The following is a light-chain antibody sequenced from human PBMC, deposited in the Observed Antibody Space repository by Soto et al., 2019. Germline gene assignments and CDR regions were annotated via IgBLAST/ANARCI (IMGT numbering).Light chain of an antibody. CDR3: LLYYGGAQLI. V-gene: IGLV7-43*01. Sequence: QAVVTQEPSPTVSPGGTVTLTCASSTGAVTGGYYPNWFQRKPGQAPRPLIYSTSNKHSWPPARFSGSLLGGKAALTLSGVQPEDEVEYYCLLYYGGAQLIFGGGTKLTVL. CDR1: TGAVTGGYY. CDR2: STS. J-gene: IGLJ2*01.